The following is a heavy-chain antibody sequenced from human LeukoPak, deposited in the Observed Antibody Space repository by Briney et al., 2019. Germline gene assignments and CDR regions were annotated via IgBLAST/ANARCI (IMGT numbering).Heavy chain of an antibody. V-gene: IGHV3-43D*03. CDR2: ISWDGYST. CDR3: AKTRKAYCGGDCQGSDY. CDR1: GLTFDTYT. J-gene: IGHJ4*02. Sequence: GGSLRLSCAASGLTFDTYTMHWVRQAPGKGLEWVSLISWDGYSTYYANSVKGRFTSSRDNSKNSLFLQMNGLRPEDTAFYYCAKTRKAYCGGDCQGSDYWGQGTLVTVSS. D-gene: IGHD2-21*01.